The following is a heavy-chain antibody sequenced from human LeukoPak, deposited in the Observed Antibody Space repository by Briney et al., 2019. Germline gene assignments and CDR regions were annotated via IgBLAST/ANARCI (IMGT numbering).Heavy chain of an antibody. J-gene: IGHJ4*02. V-gene: IGHV1-2*02. CDR2: INPNSGGT. Sequence: ASVKVSCKASGYTFTGYYMHWVRRAPGQGLEWMGWINPNSGGTNYAQKFQGRVTMTRDTSISTAYMELSRLRSDDTAVYYCASGGDYYDSSGYYSFDYWGQGTLVTVSS. CDR3: ASGGDYYDSSGYYSFDY. D-gene: IGHD3-22*01. CDR1: GYTFTGYY.